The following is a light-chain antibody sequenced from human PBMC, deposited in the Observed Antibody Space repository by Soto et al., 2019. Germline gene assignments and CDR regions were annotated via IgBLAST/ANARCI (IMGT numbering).Light chain of an antibody. CDR1: QSISSY. Sequence: DIQMTQSPSSLSASVGDRVTITCRASQSISSYLNWYQQKPGNAPKLLIYAASSLQSGVPSRFSGSGSGTDFTLTISSLQPKDFATYFCQQSYSTPQPCGQGTRVEL. CDR3: QQSYSTPQP. V-gene: IGKV1-39*01. J-gene: IGKJ1*01. CDR2: AAS.